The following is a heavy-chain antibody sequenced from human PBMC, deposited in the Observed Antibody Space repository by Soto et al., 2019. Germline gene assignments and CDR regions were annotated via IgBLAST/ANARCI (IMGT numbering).Heavy chain of an antibody. Sequence: GESLKISCKGSGYSFTSYWIGWVRQMPGKSLEWMGIIYPGDSDTRYSPYFQGQVTISADKSLRPAYLQWSSLKASDPPMFYCARHAGLPLGSEQQLVPPPNYYYYYMDVWGKGTTVTVSS. V-gene: IGHV5-51*01. D-gene: IGHD6-13*01. CDR1: GYSFTSYW. CDR2: IYPGDSDT. J-gene: IGHJ6*03. CDR3: ARHAGLPLGSEQQLVPPPNYYYYYMDV.